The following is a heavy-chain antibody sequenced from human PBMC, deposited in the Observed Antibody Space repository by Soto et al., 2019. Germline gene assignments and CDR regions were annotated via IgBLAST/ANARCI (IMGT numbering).Heavy chain of an antibody. CDR2: IAPHSGRT. D-gene: IGHD3-10*01. J-gene: IGHJ4*02. V-gene: IGHV1-18*04. Sequence: QVQLVQSGPEVKNPGASVRVSCVASGYAFTSYGVNWVRQAPGQGLEWMGWIAPHSGRTTYLPKFQGRVTMTADVPTNPAYIELRSLKSDDTGIYFCARAATGSYHSAYWGQGTVVTVSS. CDR1: GYAFTSYG. CDR3: ARAATGSYHSAY.